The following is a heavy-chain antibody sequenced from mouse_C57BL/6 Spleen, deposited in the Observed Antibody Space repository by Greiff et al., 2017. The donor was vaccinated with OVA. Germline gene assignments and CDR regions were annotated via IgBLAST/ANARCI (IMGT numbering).Heavy chain of an antibody. J-gene: IGHJ2*01. Sequence: VESGGGLVKPGGSLTLSCAASGFTFSDYGMHWVRQAPEKGLEWVAYISSGSSTIYYADTVKGRFTISRDNAKNTLFLQMTSLRSEDTAMYYCARRYYGSSYYFDYWGQGTTLTVSS. D-gene: IGHD1-1*01. V-gene: IGHV5-17*01. CDR3: ARRYYGSSYYFDY. CDR2: ISSGSSTI. CDR1: GFTFSDYG.